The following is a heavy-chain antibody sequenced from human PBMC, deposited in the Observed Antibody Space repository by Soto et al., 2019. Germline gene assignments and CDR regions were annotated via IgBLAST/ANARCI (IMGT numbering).Heavy chain of an antibody. J-gene: IGHJ5*01. CDR2: IYHSGST. V-gene: IGHV4-30-2*05. CDR3: ARLIGNSWLDS. CDR1: GGSISSGGYS. Sequence: SETLSLTCTVSGGSISSGGYSWSWIRQPPGKGLEWIGYIYHSGSTYYNPSLKSRITINPDTSNNQLSLQLNSVTPDDTAVYYCARLIGNSWLDSWGQGTLVTVSS. D-gene: IGHD2-8*01.